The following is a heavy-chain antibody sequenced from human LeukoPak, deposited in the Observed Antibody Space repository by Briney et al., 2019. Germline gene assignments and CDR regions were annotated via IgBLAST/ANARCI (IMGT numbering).Heavy chain of an antibody. CDR3: ARFSEVYYYVDV. V-gene: IGHV3-66*01. CDR1: GFTFDDYG. D-gene: IGHD2/OR15-2a*01. J-gene: IGHJ6*03. Sequence: GGSLRLSCAASGFTFDDYGMSWVRQAPGKGLECVSVIYSGGNTYYADSVKGRFTISRDNSKNTLYLQMNSLRAEDTAVYYCARFSEVYYYVDVWGTGTTVTVSS. CDR2: IYSGGNT.